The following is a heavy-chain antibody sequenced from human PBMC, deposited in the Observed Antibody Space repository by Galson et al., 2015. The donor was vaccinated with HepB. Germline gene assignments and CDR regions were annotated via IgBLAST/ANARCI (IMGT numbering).Heavy chain of an antibody. CDR1: GFTFSSYA. CDR3: ARDRVEYSSFFDY. Sequence: SLRLSCAASGFTFSSYAMHWVRQAPGKGLEWVAVISYDGSNKYYADSVKGRFTISRDNSKNTLYLQMNSLRAEDTAVYYCARDRVEYSSFFDYWGQGTLVTVSS. CDR2: ISYDGSNK. V-gene: IGHV3-30*04. J-gene: IGHJ4*02. D-gene: IGHD6-6*01.